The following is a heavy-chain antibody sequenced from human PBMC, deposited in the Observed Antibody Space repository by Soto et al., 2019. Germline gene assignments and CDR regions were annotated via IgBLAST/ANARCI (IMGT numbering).Heavy chain of an antibody. CDR3: ARHYYYGSGSSWFDP. Sequence: GESLKISCKGSGYSFTSYWIGWVRQMPGKGLEWMGNIYPGDSDTRYSPSFQGQVTISADKSISTACLQWSSLKASDTAMYYCARHYYYGSGSSWFDPWGQGTLVTV. J-gene: IGHJ5*02. CDR1: GYSFTSYW. V-gene: IGHV5-51*01. D-gene: IGHD3-10*01. CDR2: IYPGDSDT.